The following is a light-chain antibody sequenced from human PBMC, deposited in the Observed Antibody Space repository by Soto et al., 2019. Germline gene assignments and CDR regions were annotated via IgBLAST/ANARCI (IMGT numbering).Light chain of an antibody. CDR1: SSDVGGYNY. Sequence: QSALTQPASVSGSPGQSITISCTGTSSDVGGYNYVSWYQQHPGKAPKLMIYDVSYRPSGVSDRFSGSKSGNTASLTISGLQAEDEADYYCSSYTTSSTLGVFGGGTNLTVL. CDR2: DVS. J-gene: IGLJ2*01. V-gene: IGLV2-14*03. CDR3: SSYTTSSTLGV.